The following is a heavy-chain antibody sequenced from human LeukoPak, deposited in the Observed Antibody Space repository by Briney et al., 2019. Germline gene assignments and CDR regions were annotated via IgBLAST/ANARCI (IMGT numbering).Heavy chain of an antibody. V-gene: IGHV1-18*01. CDR1: GYTFTSYG. Sequence: ASVKVSCKASGYTFTSYGISWVRQAPGQGLEWMGWISAYNGNTNYAQKLQGRVTMTTDTSTSTAYMELRSLRSDDTAVYYCARFLVTMVRGVSNNFDYWGQGTLVTVSS. CDR2: ISAYNGNT. J-gene: IGHJ4*02. D-gene: IGHD3-10*01. CDR3: ARFLVTMVRGVSNNFDY.